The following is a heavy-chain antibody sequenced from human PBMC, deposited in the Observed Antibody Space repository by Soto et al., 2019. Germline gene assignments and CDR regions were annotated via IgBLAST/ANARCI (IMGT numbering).Heavy chain of an antibody. J-gene: IGHJ3*01. CDR3: ARGDRGAFDL. CDR1: GFTFSYYW. V-gene: IGHV3-74*01. CDR2: IHSDGSST. Sequence: EVQLVESEGGLVQPGGSLRLSCAASGFTFSYYWMHWVRQAPGQWLVWVSRIHSDGSSTTYADSVKGRFTISRDNDKNTLYMQMNSLRAEDTAVYYCARGDRGAFDLWGQGTTVTVSS. D-gene: IGHD2-21*02.